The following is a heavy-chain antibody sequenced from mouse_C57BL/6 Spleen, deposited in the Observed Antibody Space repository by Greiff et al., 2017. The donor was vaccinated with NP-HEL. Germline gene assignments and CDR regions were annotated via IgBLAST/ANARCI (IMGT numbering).Heavy chain of an antibody. V-gene: IGHV1-61*01. CDR2: IYPSDSET. D-gene: IGHD2-2*01. CDR1: GYTFTSYW. J-gene: IGHJ1*03. Sequence: QVQLQQPGAELVRPGSSVKLSCKASGYTFTSYWMDWVKQRPGQGLEWIGNIYPSDSETHYNQKFKDKATLTVDKSSSTAYMQLSSLTSEDSAVYYCAREGGYLWYFDVWGTGTTVTDSS. CDR3: AREGGYLWYFDV.